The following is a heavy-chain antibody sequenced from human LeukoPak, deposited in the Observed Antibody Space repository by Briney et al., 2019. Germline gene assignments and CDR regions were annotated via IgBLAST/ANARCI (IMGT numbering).Heavy chain of an antibody. D-gene: IGHD6-13*01. CDR1: GFTFSSYA. Sequence: QPGRSLRLSCAASGFTFSSYAMHWVRQAPGKGLEWVAVISYDGSNKYYADSVKGRITISRDNSKNTLYLQMNSLRAEDTAVYYCARMGRQQLFSLKTWIDYWGQGTLVTVSS. J-gene: IGHJ4*02. V-gene: IGHV3-30*04. CDR2: ISYDGSNK. CDR3: ARMGRQQLFSLKTWIDY.